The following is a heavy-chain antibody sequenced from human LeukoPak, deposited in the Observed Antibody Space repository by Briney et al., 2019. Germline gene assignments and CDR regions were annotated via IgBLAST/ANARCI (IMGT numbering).Heavy chain of an antibody. CDR1: GYIFTNYG. Sequence: ASVKVSCKASGYIFTNYGISWVRQAPGQGLEWRGWISAYNDNTNYAQKVQGRLTMTADTSTSTAYMELKSLRSDDTAVYYCARGLGSGSYYAYWGQGTLVTVSS. V-gene: IGHV1-18*01. J-gene: IGHJ4*02. CDR2: ISAYNDNT. D-gene: IGHD3-10*02. CDR3: ARGLGSGSYYAY.